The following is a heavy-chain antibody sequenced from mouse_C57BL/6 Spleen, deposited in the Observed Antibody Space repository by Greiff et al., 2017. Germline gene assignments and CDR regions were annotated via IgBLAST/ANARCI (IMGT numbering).Heavy chain of an antibody. D-gene: IGHD4-1*01. CDR2: IYPGDGDT. CDR1: GYAFSSYW. Sequence: VQVVESGAELVKPGASVKISCKASGYAFSSYWMNWVKQRPGKGLEWIGQIYPGDGDTNYNGKFKGKATLTADKSSSTAYMQLSSLTSEDSAVYFCAIITGTGSYYYAMDYWGQGTSVTVSS. V-gene: IGHV1-80*01. J-gene: IGHJ4*01. CDR3: AIITGTGSYYYAMDY.